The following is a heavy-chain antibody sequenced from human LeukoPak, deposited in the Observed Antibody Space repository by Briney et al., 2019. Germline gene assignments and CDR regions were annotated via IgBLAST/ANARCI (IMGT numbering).Heavy chain of an antibody. J-gene: IGHJ4*02. CDR3: AKGSITMVRGVPFDY. CDR2: IRYDGSNK. Sequence: GGSLRLSCAASGFTFSSYGMHWVRQAPGKGLEWVAFIRYDGSNKYYADSVKGRFTISRDNSKNTLYLQMNSPRAEDTAVYYCAKGSITMVRGVPFDYWGQGTLVTVSS. CDR1: GFTFSSYG. V-gene: IGHV3-30*02. D-gene: IGHD3-10*01.